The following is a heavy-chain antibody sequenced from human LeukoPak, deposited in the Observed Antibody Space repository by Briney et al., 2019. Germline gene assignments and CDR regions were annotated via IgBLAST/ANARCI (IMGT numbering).Heavy chain of an antibody. CDR2: INPNSGGT. CDR3: ARGCATSLLPSFYYYMDV. Sequence: ASVKVSCKASGYTFTGYYMHWVRQAPGQRLEWMGWINPNSGGTNYAQKFQGSATMTRDTSISTAYMELSRLRSDDTAVYYCARGCATSLLPSFYYYMDVWGKGTTVTISS. V-gene: IGHV1-2*02. CDR1: GYTFTGYY. J-gene: IGHJ6*03. D-gene: IGHD2-21*01.